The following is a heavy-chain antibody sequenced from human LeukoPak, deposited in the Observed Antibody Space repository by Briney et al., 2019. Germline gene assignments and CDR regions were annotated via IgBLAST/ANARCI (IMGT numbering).Heavy chain of an antibody. CDR2: INPNSGGT. J-gene: IGHJ4*02. V-gene: IGHV1-2*02. D-gene: IGHD3-22*01. CDR1: GYTFTGYY. Sequence: ASVKVSCKASGYTFTGYYMHWVRQAPGQGLEWMGWINPNSGGTNYAQKFQGRVTMTRDTSISTAYMELSRLRSDDTAVYYCARSSISGYNFDYWGQGTLVTVSS. CDR3: ARSSISGYNFDY.